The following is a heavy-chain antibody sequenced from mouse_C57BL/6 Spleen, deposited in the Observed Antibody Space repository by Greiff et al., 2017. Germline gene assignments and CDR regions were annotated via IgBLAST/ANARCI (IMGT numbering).Heavy chain of an antibody. CDR2: ISSGGSYT. J-gene: IGHJ2*01. D-gene: IGHD1-1*01. CDR1: GFTFSSYG. V-gene: IGHV5-6*01. CDR3: AGLSNYYGSSAHYFDY. Sequence: EVKLVESGGDLVKPGGSLKLSCAASGFTFSSYGMSWVRQTPDKRLEWVATISSGGSYTYYPDSVKGRFTISRDNAKNTLYLQMSSLKSEDTAMYYCAGLSNYYGSSAHYFDYWGQGTTLTVSS.